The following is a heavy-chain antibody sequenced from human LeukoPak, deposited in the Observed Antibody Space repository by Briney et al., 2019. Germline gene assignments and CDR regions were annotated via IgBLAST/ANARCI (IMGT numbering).Heavy chain of an antibody. Sequence: ASVKVSCKVSGYTLTELSMHWVRQAPGKGLEWMGGFDPEDGETIYAQKFQGRVTMTEDTSTDTAYMELSSLRSEDTAVYYCARPSGLLDSHDAFDIWGQGTMVTVPS. V-gene: IGHV1-24*01. CDR2: FDPEDGET. J-gene: IGHJ3*02. CDR3: ARPSGLLDSHDAFDI. CDR1: GYTLTELS. D-gene: IGHD1-26*01.